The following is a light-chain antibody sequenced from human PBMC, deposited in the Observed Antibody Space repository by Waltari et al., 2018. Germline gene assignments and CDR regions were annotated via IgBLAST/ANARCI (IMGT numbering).Light chain of an antibody. J-gene: IGKJ1*01. CDR2: DAS. Sequence: IQMTQSPSTLSASVGDRVTITCRASQTISTWLAWYQHKPGQAPKLLIYDASTIQSGVPSRFSGSGSGTEFSLTISTLQPDDFATYYCQQYQTFRTFGQGTKVEI. CDR1: QTISTW. V-gene: IGKV1-5*01. CDR3: QQYQTFRT.